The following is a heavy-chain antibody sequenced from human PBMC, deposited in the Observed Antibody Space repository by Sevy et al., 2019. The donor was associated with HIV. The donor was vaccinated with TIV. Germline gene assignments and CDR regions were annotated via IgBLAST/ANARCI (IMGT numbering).Heavy chain of an antibody. J-gene: IGHJ6*02. D-gene: IGHD3-3*01. CDR3: TKELSHDDFWNDGMDV. V-gene: IGHV3-23*01. Sequence: GGSLRLSCAASGFTFSSYAMNWVRQAPGKGLEWVSSISGIDDTTYYADSVKGRFTISRDNSRNTLYVQMNSLRAEDTAVYYCTKELSHDDFWNDGMDVWGQGTTVTVSS. CDR1: GFTFSSYA. CDR2: ISGIDDTT.